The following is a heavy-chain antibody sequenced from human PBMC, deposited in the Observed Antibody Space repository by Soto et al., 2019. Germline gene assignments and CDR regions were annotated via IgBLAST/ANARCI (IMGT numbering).Heavy chain of an antibody. J-gene: IGHJ4*02. CDR1: NGSISNYY. V-gene: IGHV4-59*01. D-gene: IGHD2-2*01. CDR3: ARAPRDAIPDY. CDR2: VYYSGTT. Sequence: SETLSLTCTVSNGSISNYYWTWIRQSPGKGLEWIGFVYYSGTTNYNPSLKGRVTISLHTSKNQFSLKLTSVTAADTAVYYCARAPRDAIPDYWGQGTLVTVS.